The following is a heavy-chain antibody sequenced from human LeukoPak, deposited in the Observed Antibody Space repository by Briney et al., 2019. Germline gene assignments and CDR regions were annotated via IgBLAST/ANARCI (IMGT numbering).Heavy chain of an antibody. CDR3: ARWGHYGGNS. V-gene: IGHV4-39*07. CDR2: IYHSGST. Sequence: SETLSLTCTVSGGSISSSSYYWGWIRQPPGKGLEWIGSIYHSGSTYYNPSLKSRVTISVDTSKNQFSLKLSSVTAADTAVYYCARWGHYGGNSWGQGTLVTVSS. CDR1: GGSISSSSYY. J-gene: IGHJ4*02. D-gene: IGHD4-23*01.